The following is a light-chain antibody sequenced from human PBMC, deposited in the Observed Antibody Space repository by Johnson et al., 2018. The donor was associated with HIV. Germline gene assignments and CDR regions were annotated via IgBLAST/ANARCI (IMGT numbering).Light chain of an antibody. CDR1: SSNIGNNY. Sequence: QSVLTQSPSVSAAPGQKVTISCSGSSSNIGNNYVSWYQQLPGTAPKLLIYDNNKRPSRTPDRFSGSKSGTSATLGITGLQTGDEADYYCGTWDSSLSSYVFGTGTKVTVL. CDR3: GTWDSSLSSYV. V-gene: IGLV1-51*01. CDR2: DNN. J-gene: IGLJ1*01.